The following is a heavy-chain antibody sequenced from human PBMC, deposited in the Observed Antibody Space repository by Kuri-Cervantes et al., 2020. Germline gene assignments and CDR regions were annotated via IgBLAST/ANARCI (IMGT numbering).Heavy chain of an antibody. Sequence: SETLSLTCTVSGSSISSDYWSWIRQPAGKGLEWIGRIYFSGSTNYNPSLKSRVTISVDKSKNQFSLKLSSVTAADTAVYYCARAKSYYDYVWGSYRYQRNDAFDIWGQGTMVTVSS. CDR1: GSSISSDY. D-gene: IGHD3-16*02. V-gene: IGHV4-4*07. J-gene: IGHJ3*02. CDR3: ARAKSYYDYVWGSYRYQRNDAFDI. CDR2: IYFSGST.